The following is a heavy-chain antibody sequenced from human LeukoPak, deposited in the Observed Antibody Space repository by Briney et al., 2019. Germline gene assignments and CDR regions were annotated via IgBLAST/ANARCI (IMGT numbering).Heavy chain of an antibody. J-gene: IGHJ4*02. D-gene: IGHD3-22*01. Sequence: GGSLRLSCAASGFTVSSNYMSWVRQAPGKGLEWVSVIYSGGSTYYADSVKGRFTISRDNSKNTLYLQMNSLRAEDTAVYYCAKGGWLLPYYFDYWGQGTLVTVSS. CDR3: AKGGWLLPYYFDY. CDR1: GFTVSSNY. V-gene: IGHV3-53*01. CDR2: IYSGGST.